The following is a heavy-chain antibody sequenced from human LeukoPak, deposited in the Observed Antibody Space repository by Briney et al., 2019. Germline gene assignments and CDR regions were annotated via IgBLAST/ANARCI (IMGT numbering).Heavy chain of an antibody. V-gene: IGHV3-30*03. CDR3: AREQWLVQRYYGMDV. CDR2: ISYDGSNK. D-gene: IGHD6-19*01. J-gene: IGHJ6*02. CDR1: GFTFSSYG. Sequence: PGGSLRLSCAASGFTFSSYGMHWVRQAPGKGLERVAVISYDGSNKYYADSVKGRFTISRDNSKNTLYLQMNSLRAEDTAVYYCAREQWLVQRYYGMDVWGQGTTVTVSS.